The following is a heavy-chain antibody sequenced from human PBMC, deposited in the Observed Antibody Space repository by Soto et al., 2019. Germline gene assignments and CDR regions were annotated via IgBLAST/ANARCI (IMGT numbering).Heavy chain of an antibody. CDR3: SRRATEGFDH. CDR1: GSSISRSPYY. V-gene: IGHV4-39*01. CDR2: LCYSGN. J-gene: IGHJ5*02. Sequence: XETLSLSCTVSGSSISRSPYYWAWIRQPPGKGLEWVGILCYSGNYYRPSLKSRVTISVDTAKNQLSLNLTSVTAADTAIYYCSRRATEGFDHWGQGTLVTVSS.